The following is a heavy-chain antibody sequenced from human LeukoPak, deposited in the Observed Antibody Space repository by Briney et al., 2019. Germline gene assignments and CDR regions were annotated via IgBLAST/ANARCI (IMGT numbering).Heavy chain of an antibody. CDR3: ARVSRWLVLHFDY. CDR1: GGSISSYC. J-gene: IGHJ4*02. V-gene: IGHV4-4*07. CDR2: IYTSGST. D-gene: IGHD6-19*01. Sequence: SETLSLTCTVSGGSISSYCWSWIRQPAGKGLEWIGRIYTSGSTNYNPSLKSRVTMSVDTSKNQFSLKLSSVTAADTAVYYCARVSRWLVLHFDYWGQGTQVTVSS.